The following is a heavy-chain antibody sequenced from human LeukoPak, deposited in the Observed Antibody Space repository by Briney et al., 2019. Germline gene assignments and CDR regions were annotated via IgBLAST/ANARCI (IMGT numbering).Heavy chain of an antibody. CDR3: ASLGTLRS. J-gene: IGHJ5*02. Sequence: SSETLSLTCTVSGGSVSSSSYYWGGIRQPPGKGLEWIGSISYSGTNYNNPSLKSRVSISIDTSKNQFSVQLTSVTAADTAMYYCASLGTLRSWGQGTLVTVSS. V-gene: IGHV4-39*01. CDR1: GGSVSSSSYY. D-gene: IGHD7-27*01. CDR2: ISYSGTN.